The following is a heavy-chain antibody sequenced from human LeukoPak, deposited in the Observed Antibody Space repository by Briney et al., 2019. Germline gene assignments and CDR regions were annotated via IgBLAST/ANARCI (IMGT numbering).Heavy chain of an antibody. CDR2: IYYSGSS. Sequence: SETLSLTCTVSGGSISSHFWGWIRQPPGKGLEWIGHIYYSGSSNYNPSLKSRVTISVDKSKNQFSLKLSSVTAADTAVYYCARGGSSWLLPFDYWGQGTLVTVSS. CDR3: ARGGSSWLLPFDY. D-gene: IGHD6-13*01. CDR1: GGSISSHF. J-gene: IGHJ4*02. V-gene: IGHV4-59*11.